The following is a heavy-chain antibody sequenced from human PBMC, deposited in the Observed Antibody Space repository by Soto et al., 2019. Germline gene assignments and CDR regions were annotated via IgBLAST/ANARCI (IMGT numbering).Heavy chain of an antibody. J-gene: IGHJ4*02. CDR3: ARRPVAAYFDY. CDR1: GYTFTSYG. D-gene: IGHD6-19*01. Sequence: QVQLVQSGAEVKKPGASVKVSCKASGYTFTSYGISWVRQAPGQGLEWMGWISAYNGNTNYAQKLQGRVTITADESTSTAYMELSSLRSEDTAVYYCARRPVAAYFDYWGQGTLVTVSS. CDR2: ISAYNGNT. V-gene: IGHV1-18*01.